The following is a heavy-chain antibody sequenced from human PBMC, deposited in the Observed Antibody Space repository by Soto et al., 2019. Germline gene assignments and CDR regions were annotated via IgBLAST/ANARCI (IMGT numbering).Heavy chain of an antibody. CDR3: ARTGCSSTSCHRFSYNWFEP. CDR2: IYYSGST. CDR1: GGSISSGGYY. D-gene: IGHD2-2*01. Sequence: PSETLSLTCTVSGGSISSGGYYWSWIRQHPGKGLEWIGYIYYSGSTYYNPSLKSRVTISVDTSKNQFSLKLSSVTAADTAVYYCARTGCSSTSCHRFSYNWFEPWGQGTLVTVSS. V-gene: IGHV4-31*03. J-gene: IGHJ5*02.